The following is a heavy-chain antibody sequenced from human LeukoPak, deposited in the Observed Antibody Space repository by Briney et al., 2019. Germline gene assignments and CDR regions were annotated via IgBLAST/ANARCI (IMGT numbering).Heavy chain of an antibody. CDR3: AKPESGLNSRYYYDSSGPDY. CDR1: GDSVSSNSAA. V-gene: IGHV6-1*01. Sequence: SQTLSLTCAISGDSVSSNSAAWNWIRQSPSRGLEWLGRTYYRSKWYNDYAVSVKSRITINPDTSKNQFSLQLNSVTPEDTAVYYCAKPESGLNSRYYYDSSGPDYWGQGTLVTVSS. CDR2: TYYRSKWYN. D-gene: IGHD3-22*01. J-gene: IGHJ4*02.